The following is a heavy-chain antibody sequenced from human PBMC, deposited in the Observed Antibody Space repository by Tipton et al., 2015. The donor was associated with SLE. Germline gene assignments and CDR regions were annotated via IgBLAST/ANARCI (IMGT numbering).Heavy chain of an antibody. CDR1: GGSISSYY. J-gene: IGHJ2*01. D-gene: IGHD5-24*01. V-gene: IGHV4-59*01. Sequence: TLSLTCTVSGGSISSYYWSWIRQPPGKGLEWIGYIYYSGSTNYNPSLKSRVTISVDTSKNQFSLKLSSVTAADTAVYYCAGVGFTEMATTPQGHFDLWGRGTLVTVSS. CDR2: IYYSGST. CDR3: AGVGFTEMATTPQGHFDL.